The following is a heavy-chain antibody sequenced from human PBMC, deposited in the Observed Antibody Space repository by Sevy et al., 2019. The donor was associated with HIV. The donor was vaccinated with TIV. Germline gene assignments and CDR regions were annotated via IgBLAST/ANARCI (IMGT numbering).Heavy chain of an antibody. CDR1: GFTFSSYA. CDR2: ISGSGGST. CDR3: AKDELYYYDSSGYSRGRDDAFDI. V-gene: IGHV3-23*01. J-gene: IGHJ3*02. Sequence: GGSLRLSCAASGFTFSSYAMSWVRQAPGKGLEWVLAISGSGGSTYYADSVKGRFTISRDNSKNTLYLQMNSLRAEDTAVYYCAKDELYYYDSSGYSRGRDDAFDIWGQGTMVTVSS. D-gene: IGHD3-22*01.